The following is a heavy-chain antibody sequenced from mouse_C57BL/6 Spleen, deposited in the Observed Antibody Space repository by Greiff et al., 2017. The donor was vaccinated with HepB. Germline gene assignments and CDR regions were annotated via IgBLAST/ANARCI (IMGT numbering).Heavy chain of an antibody. D-gene: IGHD1-1*01. Sequence: EVQLQQSGPELVKPGASVKISCKASGYTFTDYYMNWVKQSHGKSLEWIGDINPNNGGTSYNQKFKGKATLTVDKSSSTAYMELRSLTSEDSAVYYCARRAYGSSPKNFDVWGTGTTVTVSS. J-gene: IGHJ1*03. CDR1: GYTFTDYY. CDR2: INPNNGGT. CDR3: ARRAYGSSPKNFDV. V-gene: IGHV1-26*01.